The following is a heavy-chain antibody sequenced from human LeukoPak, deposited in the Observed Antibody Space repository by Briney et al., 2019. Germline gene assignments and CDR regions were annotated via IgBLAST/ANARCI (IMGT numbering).Heavy chain of an antibody. J-gene: IGHJ4*02. D-gene: IGHD3-22*01. CDR2: MYHSGSI. CDR1: GYSINSGYF. CDR3: ARHRLFDSSGYYYDFDY. V-gene: IGHV4-38-2*01. Sequence: SETLSLTCAVSGYSINSGYFWGWIRQPPGKGLEYIGSMYHSGSIYHTPSLKSRVTISGDTSKNQFSLKLTSVTAADTAVYYCARHRLFDSSGYYYDFDYWGQGTLVTVSS.